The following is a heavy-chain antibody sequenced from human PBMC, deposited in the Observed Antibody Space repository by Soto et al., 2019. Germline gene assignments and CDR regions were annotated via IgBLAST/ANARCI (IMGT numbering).Heavy chain of an antibody. CDR1: SGSITSSNW. J-gene: IGHJ4*02. D-gene: IGHD6-19*01. Sequence: QVQLQESGPGLVKPSGTLSLTCAVSSGSITSSNWWSWVRQPPGKGLDWIGEIYHSGSTNYNPSLKSRVAISVDKSKNVFSLKLSSVTAADTAMYYCAGGAVAGTSPAYWGQGTLVTVSS. CDR3: AGGAVAGTSPAY. CDR2: IYHSGST. V-gene: IGHV4-4*02.